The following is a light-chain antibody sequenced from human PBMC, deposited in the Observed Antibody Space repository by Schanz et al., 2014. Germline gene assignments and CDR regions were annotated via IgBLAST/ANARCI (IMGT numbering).Light chain of an antibody. CDR1: QSISGYD. CDR3: QQYNNWPPIT. J-gene: IGKJ5*01. Sequence: EIVLTQSPGTLSLSPGERATLSCKASQSISGYDLAWYQQKPGQAPRLLIYGAFDRATGIPDRFSGSGSGTVFTLTISRLEPEDFAVYYCQQYNNWPPITFGQGTRLEIK. V-gene: IGKV3-20*01. CDR2: GAF.